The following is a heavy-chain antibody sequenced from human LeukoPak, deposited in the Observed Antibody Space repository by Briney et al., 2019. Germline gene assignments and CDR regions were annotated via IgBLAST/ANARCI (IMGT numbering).Heavy chain of an antibody. J-gene: IGHJ4*02. CDR1: GFTFSDYW. D-gene: IGHD6-6*01. CDR3: ARWATSFDF. V-gene: IGHV3-7*01. CDR2: IKQDGSEK. Sequence: GGSLRLSCAASGFTFSDYWMRWVRQTPGRGREWVANIKQDGSEKYYVDSVTGRFTISRDNAKNSLYLQMNNLRAEDTAVYYCARWATSFDFWGQGTLVTVSS.